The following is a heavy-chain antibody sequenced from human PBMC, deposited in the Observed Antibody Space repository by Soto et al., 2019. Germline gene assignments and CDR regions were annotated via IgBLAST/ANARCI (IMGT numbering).Heavy chain of an antibody. Sequence: PGGSLRLSCAASGFTFSSYGMHWVRQTPGKGLEWVAHIWYDGNNKYYGDSVKGRFTISRDNSKNTLYLQMNSLRAEDTAVYYCAHFDWFIDYWGQGTLVTVSS. D-gene: IGHD3-9*01. CDR3: AHFDWFIDY. CDR1: GFTFSSYG. J-gene: IGHJ4*02. CDR2: IWYDGNNK. V-gene: IGHV3-33*01.